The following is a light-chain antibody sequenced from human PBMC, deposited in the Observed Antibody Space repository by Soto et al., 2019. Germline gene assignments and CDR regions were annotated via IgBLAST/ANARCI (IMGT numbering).Light chain of an antibody. CDR1: QGIRND. J-gene: IGKJ1*01. V-gene: IGKV1-6*01. CDR2: AAS. Sequence: AIQMTQSPSSLSASVGDRVTITCRASQGIRNDLGWYQQKPGKAPKLLIYAASSLQSGVPSRFSGGGSGTDFTRTISSLQPEDFATYCILQDYDYPRTFGQGTKVEIK. CDR3: LQDYDYPRT.